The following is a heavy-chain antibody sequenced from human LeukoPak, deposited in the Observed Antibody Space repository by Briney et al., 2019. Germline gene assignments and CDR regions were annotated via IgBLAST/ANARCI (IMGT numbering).Heavy chain of an antibody. CDR2: VSRFGGTT. J-gene: IGHJ5*02. CDR1: GFTFDSNA. Sequence: PGGSLRLSCAASGFTFDSNAMSWVRQAPGKGLEWVSAVSRFGGTTYYADSAKGRFTISRDNSNNTVYLQMTSLRVGDTALYYCVKHVGSRWSNNRFDPWGQGTLVTVS. D-gene: IGHD6-13*01. V-gene: IGHV3-23*01. CDR3: VKHVGSRWSNNRFDP.